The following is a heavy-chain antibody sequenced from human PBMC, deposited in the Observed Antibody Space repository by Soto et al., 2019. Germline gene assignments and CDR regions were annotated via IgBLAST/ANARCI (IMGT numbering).Heavy chain of an antibody. J-gene: IGHJ4*02. CDR3: AKERLGTADEY. V-gene: IGHV3-23*01. D-gene: IGHD5-12*01. CDR2: ISGGGHAT. CDR1: GFTFSAYA. Sequence: EVQLLESGGGLVQPGGSLRLSCAASGFTFSAYAMSWVRQAPGKGLEWVSTISGGGHATYYADSVKGRFTICRDTSKNTLYPQMSMVTADDTAVYYCAKERLGTADEYRGQGSQVTVST.